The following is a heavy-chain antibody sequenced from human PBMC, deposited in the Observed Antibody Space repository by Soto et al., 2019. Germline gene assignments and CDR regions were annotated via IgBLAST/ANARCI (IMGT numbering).Heavy chain of an antibody. Sequence: PGESLKIYCKGSGYRFAGYWITWVRQKPGNGLEWMGRIDPSDSQTYYSQSFRARLTISVAESITTVFLQWSSLRAADAAVVYCSGQIYYSNTGPNFQYYFDSWGQGTPVTVSS. CDR2: IDPSDSQT. V-gene: IGHV5-10-1*01. CDR3: SGQIYYSNTGPNFQYYFDS. D-gene: IGHD3-10*01. J-gene: IGHJ4*02. CDR1: GYRFAGYW.